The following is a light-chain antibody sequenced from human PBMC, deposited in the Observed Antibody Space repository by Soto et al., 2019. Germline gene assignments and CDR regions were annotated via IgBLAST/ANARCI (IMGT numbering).Light chain of an antibody. V-gene: IGLV2-8*01. Sequence: QSALTQPPSASGSPGQSVAISCTGTSRYVGGQNYVSWYQQHPGKAPKLIIYAVSNRPSGVPDRFSGSKSGNTASLTISGLRAEDEADYYCCSHAGNNNYVFGTGTKLTVL. CDR2: AVS. CDR1: SRYVGGQNY. J-gene: IGLJ1*01. CDR3: CSHAGNNNYV.